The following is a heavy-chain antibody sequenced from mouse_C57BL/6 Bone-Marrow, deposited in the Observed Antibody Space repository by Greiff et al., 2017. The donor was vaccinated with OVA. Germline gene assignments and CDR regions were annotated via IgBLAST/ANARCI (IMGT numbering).Heavy chain of an antibody. Sequence: VQLQQSGPELVKPGASVKISCKASGYTFTDYYMNWVKQSHGKSLEWIGDINPNNGGTSYNQKFKGKATLTVDKSSSTAYMELRSLTSEDSAVYYCAPLGSSYGFAYWGQGTLVTVSA. D-gene: IGHD1-1*01. CDR3: APLGSSYGFAY. CDR2: INPNNGGT. J-gene: IGHJ3*01. V-gene: IGHV1-26*01. CDR1: GYTFTDYY.